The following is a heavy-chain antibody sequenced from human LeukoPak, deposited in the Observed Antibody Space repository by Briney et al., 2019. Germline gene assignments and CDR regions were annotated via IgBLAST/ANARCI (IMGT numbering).Heavy chain of an antibody. CDR3: ARDRGYYDSSGYHYYYYGMDV. CDR1: GGSISSYY. Sequence: SETLSLTCTVSGGSISSYYWSWIRQPPGEGLEWIGYIYYSGSTNYNPSLKSRVTISVDTSKNQFSLKLSSVAAADTAVYYCARDRGYYDSSGYHYYYYGMDVWGQGTTVTVSS. CDR2: IYYSGST. D-gene: IGHD3-22*01. J-gene: IGHJ6*02. V-gene: IGHV4-59*01.